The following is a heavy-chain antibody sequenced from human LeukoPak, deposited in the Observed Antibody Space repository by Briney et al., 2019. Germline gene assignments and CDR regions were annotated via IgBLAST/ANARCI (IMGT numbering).Heavy chain of an antibody. Sequence: SETLSLTCAVYGGSFSGYYWSWIRQPPGKGLEWIGEINHSGSTNYNPSLKSRVTISVDTSKNQFSLKLSSVTAADTAVYYCARGGDCSSTSCYSDSFDYWGQGTLVTVSS. D-gene: IGHD2-2*01. V-gene: IGHV4-34*01. CDR3: ARGGDCSSTSCYSDSFDY. J-gene: IGHJ4*02. CDR1: GGSFSGYY. CDR2: INHSGST.